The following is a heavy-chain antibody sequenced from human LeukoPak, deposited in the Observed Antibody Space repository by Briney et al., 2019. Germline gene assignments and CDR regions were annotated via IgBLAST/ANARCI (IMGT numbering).Heavy chain of an antibody. J-gene: IGHJ3*02. Sequence: SETLCLTCAVYGGSFSGYYWSWIRQPPGKGLEWIGEINHSGSTNYNPSLKSRVTISVDTSKHQFSLELSSVTAAETAVYYCARDNIVVVTAIHHDAFHIWGQGTMVSVS. CDR2: INHSGST. CDR1: GGSFSGYY. V-gene: IGHV4-34*01. CDR3: ARDNIVVVTAIHHDAFHI. D-gene: IGHD2-21*02.